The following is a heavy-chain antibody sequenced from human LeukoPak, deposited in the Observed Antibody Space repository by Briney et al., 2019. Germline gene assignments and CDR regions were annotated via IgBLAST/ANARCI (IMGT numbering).Heavy chain of an antibody. CDR2: ITPMFGIA. CDR3: ARGWLADSTVVTPYNY. CDR1: GGTFSSHE. V-gene: IGHV1-69*13. D-gene: IGHD4-23*01. Sequence: ASVKVSCKASGGTFSSHEISWVRQAPGQGLEWMGGITPMFGIAKYAQKFQCRVTISAVESMSTVHMELSSLRSEDTAKYYCARGWLADSTVVTPYNYWGQGTVVTVSS. J-gene: IGHJ4*02.